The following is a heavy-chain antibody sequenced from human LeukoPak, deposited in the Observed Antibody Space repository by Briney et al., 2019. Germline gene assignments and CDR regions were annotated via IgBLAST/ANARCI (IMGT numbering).Heavy chain of an antibody. CDR3: ARGGYSSGGY. J-gene: IGHJ4*02. CDR2: IDPNTGGT. Sequence: ASVKVSCKASGYTFTGYFMHWMRQAPGQGLEWLGWIDPNTGGTNFAQKFQGRVTMTRDTSISTAYMDLSGLTSDDTAVYYCARGGYSSGGYWGQGTLVTVSS. V-gene: IGHV1-2*02. D-gene: IGHD5-18*01. CDR1: GYTFTGYF.